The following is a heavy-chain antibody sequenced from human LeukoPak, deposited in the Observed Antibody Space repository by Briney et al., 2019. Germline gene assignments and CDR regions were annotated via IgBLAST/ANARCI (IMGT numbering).Heavy chain of an antibody. CDR3: ATEQRIAVAGTELRY. Sequence: ASVKVSCKVSGYTLTDLCMHWVRQAPGKGLGWMGGFDPEDGETIYAQKFQGRVTMNEDTSTDTAYMELSSLRSEDTAVYYCATEQRIAVAGTELRYWGQGTLVSVSS. CDR2: FDPEDGET. J-gene: IGHJ4*02. CDR1: GYTLTDLC. D-gene: IGHD6-19*01. V-gene: IGHV1-24*01.